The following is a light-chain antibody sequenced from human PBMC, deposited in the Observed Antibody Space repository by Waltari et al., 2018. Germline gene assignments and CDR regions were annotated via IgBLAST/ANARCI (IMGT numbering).Light chain of an antibody. V-gene: IGLV2-8*01. CDR2: EVT. CDR1: SSDVGGYGY. Sequence: SALTQPPSASGSLGQSVTLSCSGTSSDVGGYGYVSWYQQHPGKAPKLLIYEVTNRPSGVSDRFSGSKSGNTASLTVSALRSEEEAVYYCSSYVASKVVFGGGTRLTVL. J-gene: IGLJ2*01. CDR3: SSYVASKVV.